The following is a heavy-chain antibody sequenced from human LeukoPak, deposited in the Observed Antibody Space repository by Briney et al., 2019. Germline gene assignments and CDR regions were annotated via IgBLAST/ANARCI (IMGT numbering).Heavy chain of an antibody. Sequence: SQTLSLTCTVSGGSISSGGYYWSWIRQHPGKGLEWIGYIYYSGSTNYNPSLKSRVTISVDTSKNQFSLKLSSVTAADTAVYYCARLVELRRSWAHWGDAAFDIWGQGTMVTVSS. J-gene: IGHJ3*02. V-gene: IGHV4-61*08. CDR2: IYYSGST. CDR3: ARLVELRRSWAHWGDAAFDI. D-gene: IGHD1-7*01. CDR1: GGSISSGGYY.